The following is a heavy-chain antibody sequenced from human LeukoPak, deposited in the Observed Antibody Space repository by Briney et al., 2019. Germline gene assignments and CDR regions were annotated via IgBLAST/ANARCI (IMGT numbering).Heavy chain of an antibody. D-gene: IGHD3-3*01. CDR3: AKSTIFEVVTKYGMDV. J-gene: IGHJ6*02. Sequence: GASLRLSCAASGFTFSSYAMSWVRQAPGKGLEWVSAISGSGGSTYYADSVKGRFTISRDNSKNTLYLQMNSLRAEDTAVYYCAKSTIFEVVTKYGMDVWGQGTTVTVSS. V-gene: IGHV3-23*01. CDR1: GFTFSSYA. CDR2: ISGSGGST.